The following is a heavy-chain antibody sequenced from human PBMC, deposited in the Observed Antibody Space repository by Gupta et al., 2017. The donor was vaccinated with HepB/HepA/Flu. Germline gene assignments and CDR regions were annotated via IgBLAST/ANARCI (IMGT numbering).Heavy chain of an antibody. D-gene: IGHD3-3*01. CDR2: IKSKTDGGTT. CDR3: TTDIAIFGVVISYYYYYMDV. J-gene: IGHJ6*03. V-gene: IGHV3-15*01. CDR1: GFTFSHAW. Sequence: EVQLVESWGCLVTPGGSLRLSCAASGFTFSHAWMSWVRQAPGKGLEWVGRIKSKTDGGTTDYAAPVKGRFTISRDDSKNTLYLQMNSLKTEDTAVYDCTTDIAIFGVVISYYYYYMDVWGKGTTVTVSS.